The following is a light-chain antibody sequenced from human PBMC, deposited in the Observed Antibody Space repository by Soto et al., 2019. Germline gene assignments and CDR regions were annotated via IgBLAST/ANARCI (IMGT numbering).Light chain of an antibody. CDR2: GAS. J-gene: IGKJ5*01. V-gene: IGKV3-20*01. CDR1: QSVSSSY. CDR3: QQFDTSPPRT. Sequence: EIVLTQSPGTLSLSPGERATLSCKASQSVSSSYLSWYQQKPDQAPRLLIYGASSRATGIPDSFSGSGSGTDFTRTISRPEPQDFEVSYCQQFDTSPPRTFGQGTRLEIK.